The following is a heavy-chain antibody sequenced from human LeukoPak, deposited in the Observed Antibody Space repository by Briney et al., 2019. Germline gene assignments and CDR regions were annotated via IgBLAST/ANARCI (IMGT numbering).Heavy chain of an antibody. CDR1: GGSFSGYY. J-gene: IGHJ4*02. V-gene: IGHV4-34*01. CDR2: INHSGST. CDR3: ARSNPAAGQDY. Sequence: SETLSLTCAVYGGSFSGYYWSWIRQPPGKGLEWIGEINHSGSTNYNPSLKSRVTISVDTSKNQFSLKLSSVTAADTAVYYCARSNPAAGQDYWGPGNPGTVSS. D-gene: IGHD3-10*01.